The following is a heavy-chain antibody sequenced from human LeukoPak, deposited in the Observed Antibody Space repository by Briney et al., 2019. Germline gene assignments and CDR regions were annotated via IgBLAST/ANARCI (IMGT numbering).Heavy chain of an antibody. CDR1: GGSISSYY. Sequence: SETLSLTCTVSGGSISSYYWCWIRQHPGEGLEWMGEINYSGGTKYNPSLRSRVSMSVDTSKNRFSLRLRSVTAADTAVYYCAHANSYDSYYFDYWGQGALVIVSS. CDR3: AHANSYDSYYFDY. D-gene: IGHD3-16*01. CDR2: INYSGGT. J-gene: IGHJ4*02. V-gene: IGHV4-59*04.